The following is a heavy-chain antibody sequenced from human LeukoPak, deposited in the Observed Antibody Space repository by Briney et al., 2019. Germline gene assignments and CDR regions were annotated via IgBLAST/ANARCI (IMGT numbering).Heavy chain of an antibody. J-gene: IGHJ4*02. D-gene: IGHD3-10*01. CDR1: GFTFSNAW. V-gene: IGHV3-15*01. CDR3: TLPWGSGSYYDY. Sequence: AGGSLRLSCAASGFTFSNAWLNWVRQAPGKGLEWVGHIKSKTDGGTTDYAAPVKGRFTISRDDSKNTLLLQMNSLKTEDTAVYYCTLPWGSGSYYDYWGQGTLVTVSS. CDR2: IKSKTDGGTT.